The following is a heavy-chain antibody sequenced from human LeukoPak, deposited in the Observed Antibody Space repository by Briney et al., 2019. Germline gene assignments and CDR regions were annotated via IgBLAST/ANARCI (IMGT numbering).Heavy chain of an antibody. Sequence: SETLSLTCAVSGYSISSGYYWGWIRQPPGKGLEGIGSIYHSGSTYYNPSLKSRVTISVDTSKNQFSLKLSSVTAADTAVYYCASWGTVAGWKDAFDIWGQGTMVTVSS. CDR2: IYHSGST. D-gene: IGHD3-16*01. CDR3: ASWGTVAGWKDAFDI. J-gene: IGHJ3*02. V-gene: IGHV4-38-2*01. CDR1: GYSISSGYY.